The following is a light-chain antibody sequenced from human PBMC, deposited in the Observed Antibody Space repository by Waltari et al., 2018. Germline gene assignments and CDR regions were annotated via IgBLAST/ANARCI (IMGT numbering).Light chain of an antibody. CDR1: ALPKQY. CDR3: QSADSSGTHVV. CDR2: KDS. J-gene: IGLJ2*01. V-gene: IGLV3-25*03. Sequence: SYELTPPPSVSVSPGQTARITCPGDALPKQYAYWYQQKPGQAPVLVIYKDSERPSGIPERFSGSSSGTTVTLTISGVQAEDEADYYCQSADSSGTHVVFGGGTKLTVL.